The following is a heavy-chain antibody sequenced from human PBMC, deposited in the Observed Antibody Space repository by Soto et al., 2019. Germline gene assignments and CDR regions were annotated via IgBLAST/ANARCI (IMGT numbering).Heavy chain of an antibody. CDR1: GFTFDDYA. V-gene: IGHV3-9*01. D-gene: IGHD6-13*01. CDR3: AKDKGGIYYYYYMDV. J-gene: IGHJ6*03. CDR2: ISWNSGSI. Sequence: EVQLVESGGGLVQPGRSLRLSCAASGFTFDDYAMHWVRQAPGKGLEWASGISWNSGSIGYADSVKGRFTISRDNAKNSLYLQMNSLRAEDTALYYCAKDKGGIYYYYYMDVWGKGTTVTVSS.